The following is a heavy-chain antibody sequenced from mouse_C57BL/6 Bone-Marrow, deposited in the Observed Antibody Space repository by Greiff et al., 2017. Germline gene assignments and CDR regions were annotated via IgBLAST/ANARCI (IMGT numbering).Heavy chain of an antibody. V-gene: IGHV1-55*01. D-gene: IGHD4-1*01. CDR1: GYTFTSYW. Sequence: VQLQQPGAELVKPGASVKMSCKASGYTFTSYWITWVKQRPGQGLEWIGDIYPTSGRTNYNEKFKIKAILTVDPSSNTAYMQLSSLTSEDSAVFYCARSGPLGRSFDYWGQGTTLTVSS. CDR2: IYPTSGRT. J-gene: IGHJ2*01. CDR3: ARSGPLGRSFDY.